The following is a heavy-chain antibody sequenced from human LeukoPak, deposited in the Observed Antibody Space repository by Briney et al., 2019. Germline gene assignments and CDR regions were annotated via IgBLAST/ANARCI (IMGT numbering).Heavy chain of an antibody. CDR1: GFTFNNYA. V-gene: IGHV3-23*01. CDR2: VSGSGDST. CDR3: ARDDAPGGGYLDY. D-gene: IGHD2-8*01. Sequence: GGPLRLSCAASGFTFNNYAMSWVRQAAGKGLEWVSRVSGSGDSTSNADSVKGRFTISRDNSKNTLYLQMNSLRAEDTALYYCARDDAPGGGYLDYWGQGTLVTVSS. J-gene: IGHJ4*02.